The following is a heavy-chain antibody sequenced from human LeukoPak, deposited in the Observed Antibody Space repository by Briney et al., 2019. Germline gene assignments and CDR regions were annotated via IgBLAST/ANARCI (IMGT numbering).Heavy chain of an antibody. CDR1: GGSLSGYY. D-gene: IGHD2-2*01. Sequence: SETLSLTCAVYGGSLSGYYWSWIRQPPGKGLEWTGEINHSGSTNYNPSLKSRVTISVDTSKNQFSLKLSSVTAADTAVYYCARAEVVPAAGGMDVWGKGTTVTVSS. J-gene: IGHJ6*04. V-gene: IGHV4-34*01. CDR2: INHSGST. CDR3: ARAEVVPAAGGMDV.